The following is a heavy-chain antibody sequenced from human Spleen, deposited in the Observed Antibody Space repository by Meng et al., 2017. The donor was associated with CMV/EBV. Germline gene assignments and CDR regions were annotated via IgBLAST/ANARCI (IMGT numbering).Heavy chain of an antibody. CDR1: GFTFDDYA. D-gene: IGHD2-21*02. CDR3: AKELGLPLGN. CDR2: ISWNSGSI. V-gene: IGHV3-9*01. J-gene: IGHJ4*02. Sequence: GGSLRLSCAASGFTFDDYAMHWVRQAPGKGLEWVSGISWNSGSIGYADSVKGRFTISRDNSKNTLYLQIDSLRTEDTAVYYCAKELGLPLGNWGQGTLVTVSS.